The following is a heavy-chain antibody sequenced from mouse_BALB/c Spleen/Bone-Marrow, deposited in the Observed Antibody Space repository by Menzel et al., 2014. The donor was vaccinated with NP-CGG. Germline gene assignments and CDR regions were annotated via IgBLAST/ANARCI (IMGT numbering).Heavy chain of an antibody. V-gene: IGHV1-4*01. CDR1: GYTFTTYT. Sequence: CGAELARPGASVKMSCKASGYTFTTYTIHWVKQRPGQGLEWIGYINPSSDYTHYNQKFKDKATLTADKSSSTAYMQLSSLTSEDSAVYYCARPYYYGYDYWGQGTTLTVSS. J-gene: IGHJ2*01. CDR2: INPSSDYT. CDR3: ARPYYYGYDY. D-gene: IGHD1-1*02.